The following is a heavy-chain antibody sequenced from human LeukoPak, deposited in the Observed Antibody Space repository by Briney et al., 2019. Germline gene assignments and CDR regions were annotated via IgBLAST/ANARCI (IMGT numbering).Heavy chain of an antibody. Sequence: PSETLSLTCTVSGGSISSYYWSWIRQLPGKELEWIGYIYYSGSTNYNPSLKSRVTISVDTSKNQFSLKLSSVTAADTAVYYCARVYEVVAAAVFDYWGQGTLVTVSS. D-gene: IGHD6-13*01. J-gene: IGHJ4*02. CDR2: IYYSGST. CDR3: ARVYEVVAAAVFDY. CDR1: GGSISSYY. V-gene: IGHV4-59*01.